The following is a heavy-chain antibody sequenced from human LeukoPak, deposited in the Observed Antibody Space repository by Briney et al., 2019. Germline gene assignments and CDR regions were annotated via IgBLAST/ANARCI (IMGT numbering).Heavy chain of an antibody. V-gene: IGHV5-51*01. CDR3: ARHGDSNWYFDY. CDR2: IYPGDSDT. D-gene: IGHD6-13*01. CDR1: GYSFTSHW. Sequence: GESLKISCKGSGYSFTSHWIAWVRQMPGKGMEWMGIIYPGDSDTTYSPSFQGQVTISADKSISTAYLQWSSLKASDTAMYYCARHGDSNWYFDYWGQGTLVTVSS. J-gene: IGHJ4*02.